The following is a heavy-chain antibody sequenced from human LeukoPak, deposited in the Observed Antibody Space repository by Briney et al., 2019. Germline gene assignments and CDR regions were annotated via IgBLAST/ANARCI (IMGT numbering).Heavy chain of an antibody. D-gene: IGHD2-2*02. CDR2: INTNTGNP. J-gene: IGHJ4*02. V-gene: IGHV7-4-1*02. Sequence: ASVKVSCKASGYTFTSYAMNWVRQAPGQGLEWMGWINTNTGNPTYAQGFTGRFVFSLDTSVSTAYLQISSLKAEDTAVYYCARVAILLYCSSTSCYTNDYWGQGTLVTVSS. CDR1: GYTFTSYA. CDR3: ARVAILLYCSSTSCYTNDY.